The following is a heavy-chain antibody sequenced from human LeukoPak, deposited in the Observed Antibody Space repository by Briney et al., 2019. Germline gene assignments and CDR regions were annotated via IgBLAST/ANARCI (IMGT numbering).Heavy chain of an antibody. CDR2: IYYSGST. J-gene: IGHJ4*02. Sequence: SQTLSLTCTVSDGSISSGGYYWSWIRQHPGKGLEWIGYIYYSGSTYYNPSLKSRVTISVDTSKNQFSLKLSSVTAAGTAVYYCARSTRISKFDYWGQGTLVTVSS. CDR1: DGSISSGGYY. V-gene: IGHV4-31*03. CDR3: ARSTRISKFDY. D-gene: IGHD2-15*01.